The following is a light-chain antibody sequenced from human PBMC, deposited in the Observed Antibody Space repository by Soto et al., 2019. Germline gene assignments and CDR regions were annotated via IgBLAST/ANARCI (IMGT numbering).Light chain of an antibody. CDR1: SSDVGSYNR. Sequence: QSVLTQPPSVSGSPGQSITMSCTGTSSDVGSYNRVSWYQQSPGTAPKLMIYEVTNRPSGVPDRFSGSKSGNTASLTISGLQAEDEADYYCSSYTTNSPFVFGTGTKVTVL. J-gene: IGLJ1*01. CDR2: EVT. V-gene: IGLV2-18*02. CDR3: SSYTTNSPFV.